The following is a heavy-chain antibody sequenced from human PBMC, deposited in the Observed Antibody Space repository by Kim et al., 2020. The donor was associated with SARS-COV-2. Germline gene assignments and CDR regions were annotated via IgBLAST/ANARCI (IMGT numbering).Heavy chain of an antibody. CDR2: ISHTWGS. CDR1: GVSINNNY. Sequence: SQTLSLTCSVSGVSINNNYWSWVRQHPGKGLEWIGYISHTWGSNYSPSLKSRVTMSIDVSKNKFFLHLESVTAADTATYYCAREGVYAGGMGVWGQGTTVNVS. CDR3: AREGVYAGGMGV. V-gene: IGHV4-59*12. D-gene: IGHD2-2*01. J-gene: IGHJ6*02.